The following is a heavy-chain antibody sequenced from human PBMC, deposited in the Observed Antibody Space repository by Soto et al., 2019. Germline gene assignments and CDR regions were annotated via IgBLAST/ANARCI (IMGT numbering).Heavy chain of an antibody. D-gene: IGHD6-13*01. CDR3: AKHTLPVGAAAGQYYYYYYGMDV. CDR2: ISGSGGST. V-gene: IGHV3-23*01. Sequence: PGGSLRLSCAASGFTFSSYAMSWVRQAPGKGLEWVSAISGSGGSTYYADSVKGRFTISRDNSKNTLYLQMNSLRAEDTAVYYCAKHTLPVGAAAGQYYYYYYGMDVWGQGTTVTVSS. J-gene: IGHJ6*02. CDR1: GFTFSSYA.